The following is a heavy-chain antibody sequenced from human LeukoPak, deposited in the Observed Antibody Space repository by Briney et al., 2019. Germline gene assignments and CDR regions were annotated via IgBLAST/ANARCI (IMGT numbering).Heavy chain of an antibody. J-gene: IGHJ4*02. CDR1: GFTFSNYG. CDR2: IWYDGSKK. D-gene: IGHD1-14*01. CDR3: ARDGQGGTPYAQDY. V-gene: IGHV3-30*02. Sequence: GGSLRLSCAASGFTFSNYGIHWVRQPPGKGLEWVAFIWYDGSKKNYTDSVKGRLTISRDNSKNTLYLQMNSLRGDDTAVYFCARDGQGGTPYAQDYWGQGTLVTVSS.